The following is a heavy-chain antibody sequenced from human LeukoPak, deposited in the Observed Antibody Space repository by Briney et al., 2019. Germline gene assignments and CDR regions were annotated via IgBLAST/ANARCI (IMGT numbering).Heavy chain of an antibody. V-gene: IGHV3-53*01. CDR1: GFTVSSNY. Sequence: GGSLRLSCAASGFTVSSNYMSWVRQAPGKGLEWVSAIYSGGSTYYADSVKGRFTISRDNSKNTLYLQMNSLRAEDTAVYYCARSAKTYYYYYMDVWGKGTTVTVSS. J-gene: IGHJ6*03. CDR3: ARSAKTYYYYYMDV. D-gene: IGHD6-13*01. CDR2: IYSGGST.